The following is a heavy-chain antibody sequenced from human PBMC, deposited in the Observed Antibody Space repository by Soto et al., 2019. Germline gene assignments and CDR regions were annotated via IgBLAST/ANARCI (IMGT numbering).Heavy chain of an antibody. CDR2: ISAYNGNT. Sequence: ASVKVSCKASGYTFTSYGISWVRQAPGQGLEWMGWISAYNGNTNYAQKLQGRVTMTTDTSTSTAYMELRSLRSDDTAVYYCARENGVGCGGDCWIDYRGQGTLVTVSS. CDR1: GYTFTSYG. D-gene: IGHD2-21*02. J-gene: IGHJ4*02. V-gene: IGHV1-18*01. CDR3: ARENGVGCGGDCWIDY.